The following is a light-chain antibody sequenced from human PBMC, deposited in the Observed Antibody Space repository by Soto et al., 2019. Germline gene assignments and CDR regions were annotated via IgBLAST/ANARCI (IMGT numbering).Light chain of an antibody. Sequence: DIQMTQSPSSLSASVGDRVTITCRASRTIITFLSWYQQKPGKAPSLLIYDAATLQSGVPSRFSGSASGTDFTLTISSLQPEDFATYYCQQRNSTPVTFGPGTKVDMK. J-gene: IGKJ3*01. V-gene: IGKV1-39*01. CDR1: RTIITF. CDR2: DAA. CDR3: QQRNSTPVT.